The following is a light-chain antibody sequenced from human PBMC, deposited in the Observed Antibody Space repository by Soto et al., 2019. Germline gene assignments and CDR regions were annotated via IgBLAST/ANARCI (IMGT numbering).Light chain of an antibody. CDR3: SSYTSDSSYV. V-gene: IGLV2-14*01. J-gene: IGLJ1*01. Sequence: QSALTQPASVSGSPGQSITISCIGTSSDVGLYDYVSWYQQPPGKAPQLMIYAVSNRPSGVSNRFSASKSGNTASLFISGLQAEDEADYYCSSYTSDSSYVFGSGTKSPS. CDR1: SSDVGLYDY. CDR2: AVS.